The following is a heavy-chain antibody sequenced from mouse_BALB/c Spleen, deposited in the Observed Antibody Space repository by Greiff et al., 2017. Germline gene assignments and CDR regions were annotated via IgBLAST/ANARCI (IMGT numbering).Heavy chain of an antibody. CDR2: ISSGGGYT. V-gene: IGHV5-6*01. CDR1: GFTFSSYG. D-gene: IGHD2-4*01. CDR3: ARVITTGAYYAMDY. J-gene: IGHJ4*01. Sequence: EVKLVESGGDLVKPGGSLKLSCAASGFTFSSYGMSWVRQTPDKSLEWVATISSGGGYTYYPDSLKGRFTISRDNAKNTLYLQMSSLKSEDTAMYYCARVITTGAYYAMDYWGQGTSVTVSS.